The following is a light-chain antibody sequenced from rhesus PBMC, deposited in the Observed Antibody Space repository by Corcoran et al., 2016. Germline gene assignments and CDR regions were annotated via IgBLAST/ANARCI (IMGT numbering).Light chain of an antibody. CDR2: GAS. V-gene: IGKV3-24*04. J-gene: IGKJ1*01. CDR3: LQSSNWPRT. Sequence: EIVMTQSPATLALSPGERATLPCRASQSVSSYLAWYQQKPGQAPRLLIYGASSRATGIPDRFSGSESGTEFTLTISSREPEDVGIYFCLQSSNWPRTFGQGTKVEIK. CDR1: QSVSSY.